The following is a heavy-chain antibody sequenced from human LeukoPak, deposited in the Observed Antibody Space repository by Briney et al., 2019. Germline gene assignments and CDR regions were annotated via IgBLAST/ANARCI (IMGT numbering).Heavy chain of an antibody. V-gene: IGHV3-23*01. D-gene: IGHD3-22*01. CDR1: GFTFSSYA. J-gene: IGHJ4*02. CDR2: ISGSGGST. Sequence: GGSLRLSCAASGFTFSSYAMSWVRQAPGKGLEWVSAISGSGGSTYYADSVKGRFTISRDNSKNTLYLQMNSLKTEDTAMYYCTTPPYYYDTSGYYGGGYWGQGTLVTVSS. CDR3: TTPPYYYDTSGYYGGGY.